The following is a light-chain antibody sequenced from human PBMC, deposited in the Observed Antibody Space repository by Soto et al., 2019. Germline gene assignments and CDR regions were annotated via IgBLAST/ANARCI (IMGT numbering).Light chain of an antibody. Sequence: DIQMTQSPSSLSASVGDRVTITCQASQDISNYLNWYQQKPGKAPKLLIHAASTLQSGVPSRFSGSGSGTEFTPTISSLQPEDFATYYCQQLNNYPRTFGQGTKVDIK. CDR3: QQLNNYPRT. J-gene: IGKJ1*01. CDR2: AAS. CDR1: QDISNY. V-gene: IGKV1-9*01.